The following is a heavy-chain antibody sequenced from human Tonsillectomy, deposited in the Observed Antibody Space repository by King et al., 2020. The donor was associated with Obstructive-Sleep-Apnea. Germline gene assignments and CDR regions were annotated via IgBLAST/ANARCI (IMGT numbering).Heavy chain of an antibody. V-gene: IGHV4-59*12. J-gene: IGHJ4*02. CDR1: GGSIINSF. D-gene: IGHD1-26*01. Sequence: QLQESGPGLVKPSETLSLSCSVSGGSIINSFWSWIRQPQGKGLVWIGYIYYNGSATYNPSLKSRVSMSVDTSKNQFSLELRSVTAADTAVYYCAREGGTSGNYWGQGTLVTVSS. CDR3: AREGGTSGNY. CDR2: IYYNGSA.